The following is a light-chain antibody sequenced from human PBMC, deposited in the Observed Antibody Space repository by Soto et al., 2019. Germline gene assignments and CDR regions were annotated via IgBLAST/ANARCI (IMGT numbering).Light chain of an antibody. CDR1: QSVSSY. Sequence: EIVLTQSPATLSLSPGERATLTCRASQSVSSYLAWYQQKPGQAPRLLIYDTSNRATGIPARFSGSGSGTDFTLAISNLEPEDLAVYYCQQRINWPWTFGQGTKVEIK. J-gene: IGKJ1*01. CDR2: DTS. CDR3: QQRINWPWT. V-gene: IGKV3-11*01.